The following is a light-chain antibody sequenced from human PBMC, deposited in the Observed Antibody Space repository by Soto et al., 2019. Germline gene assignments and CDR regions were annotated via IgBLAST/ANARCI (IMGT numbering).Light chain of an antibody. J-gene: IGKJ1*01. Sequence: DIQLTQSPSFLSASVGDRVTITCRASQGISSYLAWYQQKPRKAPEVLIFGASTLQSGVPSRFSGSGSGTEFTLTISSLQPEDFATYHCQHYNSYSEAFGQGTKVDI. CDR3: QHYNSYSEA. CDR2: GAS. V-gene: IGKV1-9*01. CDR1: QGISSY.